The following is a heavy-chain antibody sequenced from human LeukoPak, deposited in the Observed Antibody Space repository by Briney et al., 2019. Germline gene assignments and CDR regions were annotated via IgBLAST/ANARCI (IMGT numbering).Heavy chain of an antibody. CDR2: IGTSSTTI. CDR1: GFTFSSYT. D-gene: IGHD3-10*01. Sequence: GGSLRLSCAASGFTFSSYTMNWVRQPPGKGLEWVSNIGTSSTTIYYADSVKGRFTISRDNAKNSLYLQMNSLRAEDTAVYYCARSPFYYGSGSYSGFDYWGQGTLVTVSS. CDR3: ARSPFYYGSGSYSGFDY. J-gene: IGHJ4*02. V-gene: IGHV3-48*04.